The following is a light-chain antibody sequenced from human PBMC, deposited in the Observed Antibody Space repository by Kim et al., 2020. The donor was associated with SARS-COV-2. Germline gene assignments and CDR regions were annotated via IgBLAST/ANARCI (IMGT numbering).Light chain of an antibody. J-gene: IGKJ4*01. CDR2: DAS. CDR3: QQRSNWPPN. CDR1: QSVSSY. V-gene: IGKV3-11*01. Sequence: LSPGERATLPCRASQSVSSYLGWYQQKPGQAPRLLIYDASNRATGIPARFSGSGSGTDFTLTISSLEPEDFAVYYCQQRSNWPPNFGGGTKVDIK.